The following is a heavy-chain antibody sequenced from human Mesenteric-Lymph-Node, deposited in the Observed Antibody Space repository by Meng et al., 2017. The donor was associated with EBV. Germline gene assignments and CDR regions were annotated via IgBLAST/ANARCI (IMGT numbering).Heavy chain of an antibody. V-gene: IGHV4-61*01. CDR1: GDSVTSGTYY. J-gene: IGHJ4*02. CDR2: FDSSGSI. Sequence: QGQLQESDPGLGKPSDTLSLTCTCSGDSVTSGTYYWNWIRQSPGKGLEWIGYFDSSGSINYNPSLKSRVTISIDTSKNQFSLKLTSVTAADTAVYYCASSYLYTSGWPLDYWGQGTLVTVSS. D-gene: IGHD6-19*01. CDR3: ASSYLYTSGWPLDY.